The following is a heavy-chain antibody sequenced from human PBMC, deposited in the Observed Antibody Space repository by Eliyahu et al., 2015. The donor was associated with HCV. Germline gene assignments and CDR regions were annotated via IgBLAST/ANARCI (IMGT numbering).Heavy chain of an antibody. CDR1: GCSISSSSYY. CDR2: IYYSGST. V-gene: IGHV4-39*01. J-gene: IGHJ5*02. Sequence: QLQLQESGPGLVKPSETLSLTCTVSGCSISSSSYYWGWIRQPPGKGLEWIGSIYYSGSTYYNPSLKSRVTISVDTSKNQFSLKLSSVTAADTAVYYCARPTVTTTWFDPWGQGTLVTVSS. CDR3: ARPTVTTTWFDP. D-gene: IGHD4-17*01.